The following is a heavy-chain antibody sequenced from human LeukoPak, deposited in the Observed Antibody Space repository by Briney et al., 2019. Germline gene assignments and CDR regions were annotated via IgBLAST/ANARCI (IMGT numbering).Heavy chain of an antibody. J-gene: IGHJ4*02. CDR3: ATDPPYYDFWSGYRFDY. V-gene: IGHV4-30-2*01. Sequence: SETLSLTCAVSGGSISSGGYSWSWIRQPPGKGLEWIGYIYHSGSTYYNPSLKSRVTISVDRSKNQFSLKLSSVTAADTAVYYCATDPPYYDFWSGYRFDYWGQGTLVTVSS. CDR2: IYHSGST. CDR1: GGSISSGGYS. D-gene: IGHD3-3*01.